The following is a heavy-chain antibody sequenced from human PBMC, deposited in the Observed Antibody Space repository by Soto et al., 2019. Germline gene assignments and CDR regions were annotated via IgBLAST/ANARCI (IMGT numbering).Heavy chain of an antibody. Sequence: ASVKVSCKVSGYTLAELSRHWVRQAPGKGLEWMGGFDPEDGETIYAQKFQGRVTMTEDTSTDTAYMELSSLRSEDTAVYYCATDCSGGSCYSFFGYWGQGTLVTVSS. V-gene: IGHV1-24*01. CDR3: ATDCSGGSCYSFFGY. D-gene: IGHD2-15*01. CDR2: FDPEDGET. J-gene: IGHJ4*02. CDR1: GYTLAELS.